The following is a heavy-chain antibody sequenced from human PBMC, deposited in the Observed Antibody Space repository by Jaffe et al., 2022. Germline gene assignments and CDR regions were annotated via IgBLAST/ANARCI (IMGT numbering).Heavy chain of an antibody. Sequence: QVQLQESGPGLVKPSGTLSLTCAVSGGSISSPSWWSWIRQPPGKGLEWLGEISDSGIASYNPSLKSRVTISLDKSNDQFSLEVNSVTAADTAVYYCARNDYLWGTDRYTGPFDYWGQGALVTVSS. J-gene: IGHJ4*02. V-gene: IGHV4-4*02. CDR1: GGSISSPSW. D-gene: IGHD3-16*02. CDR2: ISDSGIA. CDR3: ARNDYLWGTDRYTGPFDY.